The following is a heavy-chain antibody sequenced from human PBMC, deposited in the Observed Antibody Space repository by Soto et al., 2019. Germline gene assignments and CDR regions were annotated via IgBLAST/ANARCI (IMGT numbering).Heavy chain of an antibody. CDR2: ISSSGGTT. V-gene: IGHV3-23*01. CDR1: GFTFSSYA. D-gene: IGHD5-12*01. CDR3: AKRTVAKNFGY. J-gene: IGHJ4*02. Sequence: EVQLLESGGGLVQPGGSLRLSCAASGFTFSSYALSWVRQPPGKGLDWVSGISSSGGTTYYADSVKCRFTISRDNSKNTLYVHMNSLRADDTAVYYCAKRTVAKNFGYWGQGTLVTVSS.